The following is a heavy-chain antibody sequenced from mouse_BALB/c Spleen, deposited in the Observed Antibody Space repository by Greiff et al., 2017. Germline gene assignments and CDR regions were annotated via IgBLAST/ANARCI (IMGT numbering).Heavy chain of an antibody. Sequence: EVKVVESGGGLVKPGGSLKLSCAASGFTFSDYYMYWVRQTPEKRLEWVATISDGGSYTYYPDSVKGRFTISRDNAKNNLYLQMSSLKSEDTAMYYCATGGYYGSSYVFAYWGQGTLVTVSA. D-gene: IGHD1-1*01. CDR2: ISDGGSYT. J-gene: IGHJ3*01. V-gene: IGHV5-4*02. CDR3: ATGGYYGSSYVFAY. CDR1: GFTFSDYY.